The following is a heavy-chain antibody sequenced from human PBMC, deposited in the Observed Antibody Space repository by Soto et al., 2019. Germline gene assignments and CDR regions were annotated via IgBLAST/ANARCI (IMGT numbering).Heavy chain of an antibody. CDR2: ISSSSSYI. Sequence: EVQLVESGGGLVKPGGSLRLSCAASGFTFSSYSMNWVRQAPGKGLEWVSSISSSSSYIYYADSVKGRFTISRDNAKNSLYLQMNSMRAEDTDVYNFARDHTRYSYGYGFGYWGQGTLVTVSS. V-gene: IGHV3-21*04. J-gene: IGHJ4*02. CDR3: ARDHTRYSYGYGFGY. D-gene: IGHD5-18*01. CDR1: GFTFSSYS.